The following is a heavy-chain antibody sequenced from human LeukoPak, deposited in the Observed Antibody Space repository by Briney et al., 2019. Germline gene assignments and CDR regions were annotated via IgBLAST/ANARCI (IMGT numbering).Heavy chain of an antibody. Sequence: GGSLRLSCAASGFTFSHYWMHWVRQAPGKGLVWVSRIESDGGRTDYADSLKGRFTISRDNAKNTLYLEMNSLRAEDTAVYYCARVGHCSSTACFIDYWCQGTLVTVSS. D-gene: IGHD2-2*01. V-gene: IGHV3-74*01. J-gene: IGHJ4*02. CDR2: IESDGGRT. CDR3: ARVGHCSSTACFIDY. CDR1: GFTFSHYW.